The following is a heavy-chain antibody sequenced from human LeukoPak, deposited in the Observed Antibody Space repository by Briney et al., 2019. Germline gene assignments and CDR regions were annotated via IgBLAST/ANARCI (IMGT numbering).Heavy chain of an antibody. CDR2: LSGSGGST. D-gene: IGHD3-10*01. Sequence: PGGSLRLSCAASGFTFDDYAMHWVRQAPGKGLEWVSGLSGSGGSTYYADSVKGRFTISRDNSKNTLYVQMNSLRAEDTAIYYCARRSVVWGDPFDYWGQGTLVTVSS. CDR1: GFTFDDYA. J-gene: IGHJ4*02. CDR3: ARRSVVWGDPFDY. V-gene: IGHV3-23*01.